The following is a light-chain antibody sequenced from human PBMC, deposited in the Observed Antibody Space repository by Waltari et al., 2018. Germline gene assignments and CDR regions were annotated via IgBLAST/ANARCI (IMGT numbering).Light chain of an antibody. CDR1: SNDVGGYRY. CDR2: DVN. J-gene: IGLJ1*01. V-gene: IGLV2-11*01. Sequence: QSALTQPRSVSGSPGQSATVPCTGTSNDVGGYRYVSWYQQHPNPAPKLIIYDVNKRPSGVPDRFSGSKSGNTASLTISGLQAEDDADYFCSSYASSYTYVFGTGTKVTVL. CDR3: SSYASSYTYV.